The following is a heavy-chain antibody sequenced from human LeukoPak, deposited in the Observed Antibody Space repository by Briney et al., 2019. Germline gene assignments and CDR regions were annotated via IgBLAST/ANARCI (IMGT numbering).Heavy chain of an antibody. CDR2: IYYSGST. V-gene: IGHV4-31*03. D-gene: IGHD2-15*01. CDR1: GGSISSGGYY. J-gene: IGHJ5*02. CDR3: ARGGYCSGGSCYLTWFDP. Sequence: SQTLTLTCTVSGGSISSGGYYWSWIRQHPGKGLEWIGYIYYSGSTYYNPSLKSRLTISVDTSKNQFSLKLSSVTAADTAVYYCARGGYCSGGSCYLTWFDPWGQGTLVTVSS.